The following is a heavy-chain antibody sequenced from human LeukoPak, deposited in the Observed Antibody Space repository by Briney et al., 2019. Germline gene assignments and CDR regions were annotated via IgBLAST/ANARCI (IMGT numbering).Heavy chain of an antibody. CDR2: ISAYNGNT. D-gene: IGHD2-15*01. CDR1: GYTCTSYG. J-gene: IGHJ6*02. CDR3: ARDRSGGSRDHYYYYGMDV. V-gene: IGHV1-18*01. Sequence: GASVKVSCKASGYTCTSYGISWVRQAPGQGLEWMGWISAYNGNTNYAQKLQGRVTMTTDTSTSTAYMELRSLRSDDTAVYYCARDRSGGSRDHYYYYGMDVWGQGTTVTVSS.